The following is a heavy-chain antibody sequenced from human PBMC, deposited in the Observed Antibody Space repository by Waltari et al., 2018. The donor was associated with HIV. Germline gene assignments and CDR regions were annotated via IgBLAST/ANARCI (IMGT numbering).Heavy chain of an antibody. CDR2: SYYSGST. CDR3: ARGGLESSGWLYYYYGMDV. V-gene: IGHV4-59*01. D-gene: IGHD6-19*01. Sequence: QVQLQESGPGLVKPSETLSLTCTVSGGSISSYYWSWIRQPPGKGLEWIGYSYYSGSTNHNPSLNSRVAISVDTSKNQFSLKLRSVTAADTAVYYCARGGLESSGWLYYYYGMDVWGQGTTVTVSS. CDR1: GGSISSYY. J-gene: IGHJ6*02.